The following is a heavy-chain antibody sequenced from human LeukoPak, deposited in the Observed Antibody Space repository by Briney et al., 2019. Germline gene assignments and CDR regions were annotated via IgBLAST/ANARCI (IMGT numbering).Heavy chain of an antibody. CDR1: GYSITSGYN. J-gene: IGHJ4*02. CDR3: VRYCSSTTCYTRAVDY. CDR2: IYHSGSA. D-gene: IGHD2-2*02. Sequence: SETLSLTCTVSGYSITSGYNWAWIRQPPGKVLEWIGSIYHSGSAYYNPSLKSRVTISVDTSKNQFSLELSSVTAADTAVYYCVRYCSSTTCYTRAVDYWGQGTLVTVSS. V-gene: IGHV4-38-2*02.